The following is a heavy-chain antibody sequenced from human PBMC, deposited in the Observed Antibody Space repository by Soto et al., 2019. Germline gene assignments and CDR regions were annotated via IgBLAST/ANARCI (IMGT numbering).Heavy chain of an antibody. Sequence: QVHLQESGPGLVKPSETLSLTCTVSGDSIGSYFWSWIRQPPGKGLEWMGYIYYSGTTNYNPSLKSRVTMSVDTSKNQFSLKLNSVTASDTAVYYCARGGYSSASTSFYFDHWGQGTLVTVSS. D-gene: IGHD5-18*01. CDR1: GDSIGSYF. J-gene: IGHJ4*02. CDR3: ARGGYSSASTSFYFDH. CDR2: IYYSGTT. V-gene: IGHV4-59*12.